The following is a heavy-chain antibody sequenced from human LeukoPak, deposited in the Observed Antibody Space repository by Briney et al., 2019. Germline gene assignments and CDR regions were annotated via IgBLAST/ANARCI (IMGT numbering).Heavy chain of an antibody. J-gene: IGHJ4*02. CDR1: GFTFSSYG. CDR2: VSYDGSNK. CDR3: AKARWELPFDY. V-gene: IGHV3-30*18. Sequence: PGGSLRLSCAASGFTFSSYGMHWVRQAPGKGLEWVAVVSYDGSNKYYADSVKGRFTISRDNSKNTLYLQMNSLRAEDTAVYYCAKARWELPFDYWGQGTLVTVSS. D-gene: IGHD1-26*01.